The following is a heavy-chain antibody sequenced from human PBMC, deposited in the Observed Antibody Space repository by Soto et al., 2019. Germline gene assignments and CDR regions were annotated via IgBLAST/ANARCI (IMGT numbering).Heavy chain of an antibody. D-gene: IGHD1-26*01. Sequence: SETLSLTCTVAGVSISTYYWSWIRQPPGQRLEWIGYLYFSGSTNYNPSLKSRVTISVDTSKNQFSLKLSSVTAADRAVYYCARRWGFTFDYWGQGTLVTVSS. CDR2: LYFSGST. CDR3: ARRWGFTFDY. CDR1: GVSISTYY. V-gene: IGHV4-59*08. J-gene: IGHJ4*02.